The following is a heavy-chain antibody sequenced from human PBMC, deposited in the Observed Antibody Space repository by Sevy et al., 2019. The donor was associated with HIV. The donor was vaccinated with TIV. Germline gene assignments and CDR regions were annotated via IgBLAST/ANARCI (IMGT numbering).Heavy chain of an antibody. V-gene: IGHV1-69*06. CDR2: IIPIFGTA. CDR3: ASFYSSSWGNAFDI. D-gene: IGHD6-13*01. Sequence: ASVKVSCKASGGTFSSYAISWVRQAPGQGLEWMGGIIPIFGTANYAQKFQGRVTITADKSTSTAYMELSSLRSEDTALYYCASFYSSSWGNAFDIWGQGTMVTVSS. CDR1: GGTFSSYA. J-gene: IGHJ3*02.